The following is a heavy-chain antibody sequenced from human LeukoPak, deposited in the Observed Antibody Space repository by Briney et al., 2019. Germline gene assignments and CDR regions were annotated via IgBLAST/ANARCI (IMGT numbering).Heavy chain of an antibody. D-gene: IGHD2-2*02. V-gene: IGHV3-23*01. CDR1: GFTFSSNW. J-gene: IGHJ4*02. Sequence: GGSLRLSCAASGFTFSSNWMHWVRQAPGKGLGWVSAISGSGGSTYYADSVKGRFTISRDNSKNTLYLQMNSLRAEDTAVYYCAKGAIWLDYWGQGTLVTVSS. CDR2: ISGSGGST. CDR3: AKGAIWLDY.